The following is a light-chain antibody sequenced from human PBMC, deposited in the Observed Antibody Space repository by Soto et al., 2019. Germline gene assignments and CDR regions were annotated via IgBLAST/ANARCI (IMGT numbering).Light chain of an antibody. CDR1: QSVSSN. CDR3: QQDNNRGYT. CDR2: GAS. V-gene: IGKV3-15*01. J-gene: IGKJ2*01. Sequence: EIVMTQSPATLSVSPGERATLSCRASQSVSSNLAWYQQKPGQAPRLLIYGASTRATGIPARFSGSGSGTEFTLTISSLQSEDFAVYYCQQDNNRGYTFGQGTKLEIK.